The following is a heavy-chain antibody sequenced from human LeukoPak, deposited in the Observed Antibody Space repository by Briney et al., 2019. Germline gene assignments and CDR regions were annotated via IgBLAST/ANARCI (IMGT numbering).Heavy chain of an antibody. J-gene: IGHJ4*02. V-gene: IGHV1-69*05. Sequence: ASVKVSCKASGGTFSSYAISWVRQAPGQGLEWMGGIIPIFGTANYAQKFQGRVTITTDESTSTAYMELSSLRSEDTAVYYCARDSGCSSTSCYGRFDYWGQGTLVTVSS. D-gene: IGHD2-2*01. CDR1: GGTFSSYA. CDR3: ARDSGCSSTSCYGRFDY. CDR2: IIPIFGTA.